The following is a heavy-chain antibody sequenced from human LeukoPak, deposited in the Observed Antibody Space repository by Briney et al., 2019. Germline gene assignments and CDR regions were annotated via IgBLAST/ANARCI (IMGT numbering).Heavy chain of an antibody. CDR3: ARNRRSNWESLSFIDY. V-gene: IGHV4-59*08. J-gene: IGHJ4*02. CDR1: GGSISSYY. Sequence: PSETLSLTCTVSGGSISSYYSTWIRQPPGKGLEWIGYINYSGSTSHNPSLNSRVTMSLDTSKNQFSLKLNSVTAADTAIYYCARNRRSNWESLSFIDYWGQGTLVTVSS. CDR2: INYSGST. D-gene: IGHD7-27*01.